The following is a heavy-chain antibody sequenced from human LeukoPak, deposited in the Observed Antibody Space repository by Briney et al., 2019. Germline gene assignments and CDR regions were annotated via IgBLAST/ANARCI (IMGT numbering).Heavy chain of an antibody. Sequence: GGSLRLSCAASGFTFSSYSMNWVRQAPGKGLEWVSYISSSSSTIYYADSVKGRFTISRDNAKNSLYLQMNSLRAEDMAVYYCARDSGLDYYGSGSYYNLYAFDYWGQGTLVTVSS. CDR2: ISSSSSTI. V-gene: IGHV3-48*04. D-gene: IGHD3-10*01. CDR1: GFTFSSYS. J-gene: IGHJ4*02. CDR3: ARDSGLDYYGSGSYYNLYAFDY.